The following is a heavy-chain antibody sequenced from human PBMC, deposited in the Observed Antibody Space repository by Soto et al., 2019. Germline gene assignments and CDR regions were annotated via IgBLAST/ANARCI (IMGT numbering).Heavy chain of an antibody. Sequence: ASVKVSCKASGYTFTSYYMHWVRQALGQGLEWMGIINPSGGSTSYAQKFQGRVTMTRDTSTSTVYMELSSLRSEDTAVYYCARVSLAARSLDYWGQGTLVTVSS. D-gene: IGHD6-6*01. CDR3: ARVSLAARSLDY. J-gene: IGHJ4*02. CDR2: INPSGGST. V-gene: IGHV1-46*01. CDR1: GYTFTSYY.